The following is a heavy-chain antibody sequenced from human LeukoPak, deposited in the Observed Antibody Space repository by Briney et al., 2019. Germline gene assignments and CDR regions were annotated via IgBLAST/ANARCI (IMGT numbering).Heavy chain of an antibody. D-gene: IGHD4-23*01. CDR3: VRGGYYGGTLGTFDI. J-gene: IGHJ3*02. Sequence: GGSLRLSCAASGFTVSSNYMSWVRQAPGKGLEWVSVIYSGGSTYYADSVKGRFTISRDNSKNTLYLQMNSLRAEDTAVYYCVRGGYYGGTLGTFDIWGQGTMVTVSS. CDR2: IYSGGST. V-gene: IGHV3-53*01. CDR1: GFTVSSNY.